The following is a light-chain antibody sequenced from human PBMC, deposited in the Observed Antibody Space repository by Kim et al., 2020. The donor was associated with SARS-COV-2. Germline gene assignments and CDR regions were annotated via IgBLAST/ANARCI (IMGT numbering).Light chain of an antibody. CDR1: SSDVDGYNY. CDR3: CSYAGSYNPYV. Sequence: QSALTQPRSVSGSPGQSVTISCTGTSSDVDGYNYVSWYQQHPGKAPKLMIYDVSKRPSGVPDRFSGSKSGNTASLTISGLQAEDEADYYCCSYAGSYNPYVLGTGTKVT. V-gene: IGLV2-11*01. CDR2: DVS. J-gene: IGLJ1*01.